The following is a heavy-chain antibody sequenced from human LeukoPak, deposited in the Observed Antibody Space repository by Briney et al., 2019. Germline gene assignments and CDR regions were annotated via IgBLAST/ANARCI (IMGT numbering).Heavy chain of an antibody. V-gene: IGHV3-7*01. J-gene: IGHJ5*01. Sequence: GGSLRLSCIASGFNMSDYWMSWVRQAPGKGLEWVANIKQDGSEIYSGDSLKGRFTISRDNAKNSLYLQMNSLRGEDTAVYYCARDIDWLDCWGQGTLATVSS. D-gene: IGHD2-15*01. CDR3: ARDIDWLDC. CDR2: IKQDGSEI. CDR1: GFNMSDYW.